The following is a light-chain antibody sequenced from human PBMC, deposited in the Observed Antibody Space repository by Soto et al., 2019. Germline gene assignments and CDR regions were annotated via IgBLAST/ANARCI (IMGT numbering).Light chain of an antibody. CDR3: QQSDSTPLT. Sequence: DIQMTQSPSSLSASVGDRVTITCRASQSISSYLNWYQQKPGKAPKLLIYAASSLQSGVPSRFSGSGSGTDFTRTISSLQPEDVATYYCQQSDSTPLTFGGGTKVEIK. CDR1: QSISSY. CDR2: AAS. V-gene: IGKV1-39*01. J-gene: IGKJ4*01.